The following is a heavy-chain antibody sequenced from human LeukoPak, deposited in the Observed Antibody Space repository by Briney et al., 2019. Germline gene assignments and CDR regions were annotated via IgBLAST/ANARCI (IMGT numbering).Heavy chain of an antibody. CDR3: ARSSLRWLQFLYFDY. D-gene: IGHD5-24*01. CDR1: GGSFSGYY. CDR2: INHSGST. V-gene: IGHV4-34*01. J-gene: IGHJ4*02. Sequence: PSETLSLTCAVYGGSFSGYYWSWIRQPPGKGLEWIGEINHSGSTNYNPSLKSRVTISVDTSKNQFSLKLSSVTAADTAVYYCARSSLRWLQFLYFDYWGQGTLVTVSS.